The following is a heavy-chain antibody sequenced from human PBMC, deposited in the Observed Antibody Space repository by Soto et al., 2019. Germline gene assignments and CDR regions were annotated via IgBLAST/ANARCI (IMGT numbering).Heavy chain of an antibody. Sequence: GGSLRLSCAASGFTFSRVWMSWVRQAPGKGLEWVSFIYSSGSTYYADSVKGRFTISRDNFKNMLYLQMNSLRAEDTAVYYCARGYSYTQPVFDYWGLGTLVTVSS. D-gene: IGHD5-18*01. CDR3: ARGYSYTQPVFDY. V-gene: IGHV3-53*01. CDR1: GFTFSRVW. J-gene: IGHJ4*02. CDR2: IYSSGST.